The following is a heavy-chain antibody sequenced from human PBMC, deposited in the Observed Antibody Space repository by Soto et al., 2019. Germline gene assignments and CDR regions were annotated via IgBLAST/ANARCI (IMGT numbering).Heavy chain of an antibody. CDR2: IYYSGST. V-gene: IGHV4-30-4*01. CDR3: ATDYGGKSLYQPPNY. Sequence: SETLSLTCTVSGGSISSGDYYWSWLRQPPGKGLEWIGYIYYSGSTYYNPSLKSRVTISVDTSKNQFPLKLSSVTAADTAVYYCATDYGGKSLYQPPNYWGQGTLVTVSS. CDR1: GGSISSGDYY. J-gene: IGHJ4*02. D-gene: IGHD4-17*01.